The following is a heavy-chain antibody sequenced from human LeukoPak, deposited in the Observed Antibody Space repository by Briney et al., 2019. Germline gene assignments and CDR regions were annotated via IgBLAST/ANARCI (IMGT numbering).Heavy chain of an antibody. D-gene: IGHD6-6*01. CDR2: INHSGST. CDR1: GGPFSGYY. V-gene: IGHV4-34*01. Sequence: PSETLSLTCAVYGGPFSGYYWGWIRQPPGKGLEWIGEINHSGSTNYNPSLKSRVTISVDTSKNQFPLKLSSVTAADTAVYYCARESSSSSSWFDPWGQGTLVTVSS. J-gene: IGHJ5*02. CDR3: ARESSSSSSWFDP.